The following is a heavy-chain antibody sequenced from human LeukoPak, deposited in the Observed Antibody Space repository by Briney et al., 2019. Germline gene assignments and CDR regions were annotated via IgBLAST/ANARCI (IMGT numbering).Heavy chain of an antibody. D-gene: IGHD2-15*01. Sequence: SETLSLTCAVYGGSFSGYYWSWIRQAPGKGLEWIGEINHSGSTNYNPSLKSRVTISVDTSKNQFSLKLSSVTAADTAVYYCARVWGYCSGGSCYRGYYFDYWGQGTLVTVSS. CDR2: INHSGST. J-gene: IGHJ4*02. V-gene: IGHV4-34*01. CDR3: ARVWGYCSGGSCYRGYYFDY. CDR1: GGSFSGYY.